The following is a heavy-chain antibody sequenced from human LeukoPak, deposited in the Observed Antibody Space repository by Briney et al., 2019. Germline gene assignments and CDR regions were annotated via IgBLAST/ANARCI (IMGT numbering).Heavy chain of an antibody. CDR1: GGSISSSSYY. D-gene: IGHD6-13*01. CDR2: IYYSGST. CDR3: ASLRVGSSFGYQYYIDV. V-gene: IGHV4-39*07. Sequence: KPSETLSLTCTVSGGSISSSSYYWGWIRQPPGKGLEWIGSIYYSGSTYYNPSLKSRVTISVDTSKNQFSLKLSSVTAADTAVYYCASLRVGSSFGYQYYIDVWGKGTTVTVSS. J-gene: IGHJ6*03.